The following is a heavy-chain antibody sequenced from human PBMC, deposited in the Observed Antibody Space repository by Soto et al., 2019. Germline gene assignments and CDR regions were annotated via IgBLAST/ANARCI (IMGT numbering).Heavy chain of an antibody. Sequence: PGGSLRLSCAVSGFTFDDNAMHWVRQAPEKGLEWVSGINWKSDIGYADSVKGRFTISRDNAENSLYLQMSSLGAEDTALYYCAISQDRGGRTTFIYWGQGTQVTVSS. J-gene: IGHJ4*02. CDR1: GFTFDDNA. V-gene: IGHV3-9*01. CDR3: AISQDRGGRTTFIY. D-gene: IGHD3-16*01. CDR2: INWKSDI.